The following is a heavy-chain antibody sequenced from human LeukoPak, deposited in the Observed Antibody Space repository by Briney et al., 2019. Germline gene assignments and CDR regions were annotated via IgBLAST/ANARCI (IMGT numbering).Heavy chain of an antibody. CDR2: ISGSGGSP. V-gene: IGHV3-23*01. J-gene: IGHJ6*03. CDR1: GFTFSSYG. CDR3: AKDSAFYYIDV. Sequence: QTGGSLRLSCAASGFTFSSYGLSWVHQAPGKGLEWVSGISGSGGSPYYADSVKGRFTISRDNSKNTLYLQMNSLKGDDTAVYYCAKDSAFYYIDVWGKGTTVIISS. D-gene: IGHD3-10*01.